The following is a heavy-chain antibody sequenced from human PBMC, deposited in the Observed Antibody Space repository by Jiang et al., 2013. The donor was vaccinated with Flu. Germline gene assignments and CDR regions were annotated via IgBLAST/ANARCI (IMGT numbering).Heavy chain of an antibody. CDR2: IYYSGST. CDR1: GGSVNSTNYY. D-gene: IGHD6-13*01. J-gene: IGHJ4*02. CDR3: ARDNPHLGIAAAGTLDY. V-gene: IGHV4-30-4*01. Sequence: GSGLVKPSETLSLTCTVSGGSVNSTNYYWSWIRQPPGKGLEWIGYIYYSGSTYYNPSLKSRVTISVDTSKNQFSLKLSSVTAADTAVYYCARDNPHLGIAAAGTLDYWGQGTLVTVSS.